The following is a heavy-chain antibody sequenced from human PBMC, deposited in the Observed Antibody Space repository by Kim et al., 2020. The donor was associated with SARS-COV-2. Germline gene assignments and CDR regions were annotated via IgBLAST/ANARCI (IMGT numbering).Heavy chain of an antibody. Sequence: GGSLRLSCTASGFTFGDYAMSWVRQAPGKGLEWVGFIRSKAYGGTTEYAASVKGRFTISRDDSKSIAYLQMNSLKTEDTAVYYCTRAHHIGYWAYYYYYYMDVSGKGTTVTVSS. V-gene: IGHV3-49*04. J-gene: IGHJ6*03. CDR2: IRSKAYGGTT. CDR1: GFTFGDYA. D-gene: IGHD2-8*02. CDR3: TRAHHIGYWAYYYYYYMDV.